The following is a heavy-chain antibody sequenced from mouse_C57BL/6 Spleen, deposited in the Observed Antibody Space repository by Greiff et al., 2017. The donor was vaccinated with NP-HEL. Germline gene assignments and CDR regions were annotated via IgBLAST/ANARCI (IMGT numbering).Heavy chain of an antibody. CDR2: ISSGGDYI. CDR1: GFTFSSYA. J-gene: IGHJ4*01. Sequence: DVKLVESGEGLVKPGGSLKLSCAASGFTFSSYAMSWVRQTPEKRLEWVAYISSGGDYIYYADNVKGRFTISRDNARNTLYLQMSSLKSEDTAIYYCTSYSNYESYAMDYWGQGTSVTVSS. V-gene: IGHV5-9-1*02. D-gene: IGHD2-5*01. CDR3: TSYSNYESYAMDY.